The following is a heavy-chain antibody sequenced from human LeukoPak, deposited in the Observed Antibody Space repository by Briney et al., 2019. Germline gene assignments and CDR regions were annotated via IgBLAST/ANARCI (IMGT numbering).Heavy chain of an antibody. CDR2: IYYSGST. V-gene: IGHV4-59*08. Sequence: SETLSLTCTVSGDSISSYYWSWIRQPPGKGLEWIGYIYYSGSTNYNPSLKSRVTISVDTSKNQFSLKLSSVTAADTAVYYCARGSGSYYPFDYWGQGTLVTVSS. J-gene: IGHJ4*02. D-gene: IGHD3-10*01. CDR1: GDSISSYY. CDR3: ARGSGSYYPFDY.